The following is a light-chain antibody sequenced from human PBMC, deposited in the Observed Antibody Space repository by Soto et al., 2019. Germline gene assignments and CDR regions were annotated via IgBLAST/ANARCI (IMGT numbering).Light chain of an antibody. CDR2: EVS. CDR1: SSDVGGYNY. V-gene: IGLV2-14*01. CDR3: SSYTSSSTLVV. J-gene: IGLJ2*01. Sequence: QSALTQPASVSGSPGQSITISCTGTSSDVGGYNYVSWYQQHPGKAPKLMMYEVSNRPSGVSNRFSGSKSDNTASLTISGLQAKDEANYYCSSYTSSSTLVVFGGGTKLTVL.